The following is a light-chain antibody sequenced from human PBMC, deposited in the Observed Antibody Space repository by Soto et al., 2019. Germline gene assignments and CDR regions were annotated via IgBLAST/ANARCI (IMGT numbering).Light chain of an antibody. CDR1: PSVSRY. CDR3: QQRNNWPPIT. Sequence: EIVLPPSPAPLSLSPGERAPLSCRASPSVSRYLAWYQQKPGQAPRLLIYDASTRATGIPARFSGSGSETDFTLTITSLEPEDFAVYYCQQRNNWPPITFGQGTRLEI. V-gene: IGKV3-11*01. CDR2: DAS. J-gene: IGKJ5*01.